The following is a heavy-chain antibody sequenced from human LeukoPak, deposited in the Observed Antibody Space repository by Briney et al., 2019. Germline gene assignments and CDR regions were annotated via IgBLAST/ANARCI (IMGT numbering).Heavy chain of an antibody. Sequence: PGGALTLSCAASGFTFSRYSMNWVRQAPGKALEWVSGISGSGGSTYYADSVKARFTISRHNSKNTLYLQMNSLRAEDTALYYCAKDGTWIQNAFDIWGQGTMVTVSS. J-gene: IGHJ3*02. V-gene: IGHV3-23*01. CDR2: ISGSGGST. D-gene: IGHD5-18*01. CDR3: AKDGTWIQNAFDI. CDR1: GFTFSRYS.